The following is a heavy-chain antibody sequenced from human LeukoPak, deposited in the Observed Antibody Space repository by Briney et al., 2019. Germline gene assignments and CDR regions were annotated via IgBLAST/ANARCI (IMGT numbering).Heavy chain of an antibody. CDR3: ARHVMATIDY. Sequence: SETLSLTCSVSGYSISSGSYWGWIRQPPGKGLEWIGNIYHDGNTYYNPSLKSRVTISVDTSKNQFSLKLSSVTAADTAVYYCARHVMATIDYWGQGTLVTVSS. D-gene: IGHD5-24*01. J-gene: IGHJ4*02. V-gene: IGHV4-38-2*02. CDR1: GYSISSGSY. CDR2: IYHDGNT.